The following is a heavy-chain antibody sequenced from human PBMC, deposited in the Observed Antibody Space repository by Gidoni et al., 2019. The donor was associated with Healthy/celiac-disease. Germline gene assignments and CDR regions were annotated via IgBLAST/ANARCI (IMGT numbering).Heavy chain of an antibody. Sequence: QVQLVQSGAAVKKPGASVKVSCKASGYTFTSDVISWVRQAPGQGLEWMGWISAYNGNTTYAQKLQGRVTMTTDTSTSTAYMELRSLRSDDTAVYYCARITQQLAAPNWFDPWGQGTLVTVSS. CDR3: ARITQQLAAPNWFDP. V-gene: IGHV1-18*01. CDR2: ISAYNGNT. J-gene: IGHJ5*02. CDR1: GYTFTSDV. D-gene: IGHD6-13*01.